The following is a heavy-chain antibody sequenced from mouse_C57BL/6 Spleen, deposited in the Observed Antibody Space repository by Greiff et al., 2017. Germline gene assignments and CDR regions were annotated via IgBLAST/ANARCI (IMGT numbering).Heavy chain of an antibody. CDR1: GYAFTNYL. CDR3: ARSGLNWFAY. J-gene: IGHJ3*01. Sequence: QVQLQQSGAELVRPGTSVKVSCKASGYAFTNYLIEWVKQRPGQGLEWIGVINPGCGGTNYNEKFKGKETLTADKSSSTAYMQLSSLTSEDSAVYFCARSGLNWFAYWGQGTLVTVSA. D-gene: IGHD1-3*01. V-gene: IGHV1-54*01. CDR2: INPGCGGT.